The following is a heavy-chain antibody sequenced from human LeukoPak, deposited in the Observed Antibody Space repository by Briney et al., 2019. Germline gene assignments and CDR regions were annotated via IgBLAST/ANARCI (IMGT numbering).Heavy chain of an antibody. CDR2: INTNSGGT. V-gene: IGHV1-2*02. Sequence: ASVKVSCKASGYTFTGYYMHWVRQPPGQGLGLMGWINTNSGGTNNEQKYPVRVTITSATSNTTTSMELSRLRSDDTAVYYCARVTQWLVLPETNYEYFDYGGQGSLVTVSS. J-gene: IGHJ4*02. CDR3: ARVTQWLVLPETNYEYFDY. D-gene: IGHD6-19*01. CDR1: GYTFTGYY.